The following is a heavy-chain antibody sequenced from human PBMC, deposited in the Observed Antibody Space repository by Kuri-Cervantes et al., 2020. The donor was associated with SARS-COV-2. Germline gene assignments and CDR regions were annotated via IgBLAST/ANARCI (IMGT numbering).Heavy chain of an antibody. Sequence: GSLRLSCAVYGGSFSGYYWSWIRQPPGKGLEWIGEINHSGSTNYNPSLKSRVTISVDTSKNQFSLKLSSVTAADTAVYYCARSFYDFWSGEDYYFDYWGQGTRVTVSS. CDR3: ARSFYDFWSGEDYYFDY. CDR2: INHSGST. D-gene: IGHD3-3*01. CDR1: GGSFSGYY. J-gene: IGHJ4*02. V-gene: IGHV4-34*01.